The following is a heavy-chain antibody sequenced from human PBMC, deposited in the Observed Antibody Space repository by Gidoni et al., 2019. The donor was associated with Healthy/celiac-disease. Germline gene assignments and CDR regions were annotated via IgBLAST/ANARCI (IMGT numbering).Heavy chain of an antibody. CDR2: SFTRGST. Sequence: QVQLQESGPGLVKPSQTLSLTCTVSGGSLSSGSYYWSWIRQPAGKGLEWIGRSFTRGSTNYNPSSKSRVTISVDTSKNQFSLKLSSVNAAGTAVYYCARDSGVVNGMDVWGQGTTVTVSS. CDR1: GGSLSSGSYY. CDR3: ARDSGVVNGMDV. V-gene: IGHV4-61*02. D-gene: IGHD3-22*01. J-gene: IGHJ6*02.